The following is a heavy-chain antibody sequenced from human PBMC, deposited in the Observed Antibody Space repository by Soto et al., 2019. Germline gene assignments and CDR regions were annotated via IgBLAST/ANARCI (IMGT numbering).Heavy chain of an antibody. CDR1: GFTFTYYS. CDR3: ARWSGYGDL. CDR2: MSIGYEKT. V-gene: IGHV3-23*01. J-gene: IGHJ4*02. D-gene: IGHD4-17*01. Sequence: PGGSLRLSCAASGFTFTYYSMAWVRQTPERGLEWISGMSIGYEKTFYADSVRGRFTVSRDSSRNTVDLQMHNLRADDTAIYYCARWSGYGDLWGQGTRVTVSS.